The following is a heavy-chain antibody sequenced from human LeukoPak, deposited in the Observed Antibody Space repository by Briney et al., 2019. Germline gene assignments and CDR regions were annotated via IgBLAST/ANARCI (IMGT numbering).Heavy chain of an antibody. CDR2: ISSSSNSI. J-gene: IGHJ4*02. Sequence: GGSLRLSCAASGFTFSAYTMNWVRLAPGKGLEWVSYISSSSNSIYYADSVKGRFTISRDNAKNSLYLQMNSLRDEDTAVYYCARGVATVDYWGQGTLVTVSS. CDR3: ARGVATVDY. D-gene: IGHD5-12*01. CDR1: GFTFSAYT. V-gene: IGHV3-48*02.